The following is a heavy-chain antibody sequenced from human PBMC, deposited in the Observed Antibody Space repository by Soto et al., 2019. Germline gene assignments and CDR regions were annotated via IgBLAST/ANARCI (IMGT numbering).Heavy chain of an antibody. V-gene: IGHV3-7*01. CDR3: AREAKYYDFWSGYYTGIVDY. CDR1: GFTFSSYW. CDR2: IKQDGSEK. D-gene: IGHD3-3*01. Sequence: GGSLRLSCAAAGFTFSSYWMSWVRQAPGKGLEWVANIKQDGSEKYYVDSVKGRFTISRDNAKNSLYLQMNSLRAEDTAVYYCAREAKYYDFWSGYYTGIVDYWGQGTLVTVSS. J-gene: IGHJ4*02.